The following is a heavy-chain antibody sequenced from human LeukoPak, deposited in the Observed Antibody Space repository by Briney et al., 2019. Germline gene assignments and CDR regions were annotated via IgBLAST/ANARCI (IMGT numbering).Heavy chain of an antibody. CDR3: ARGFTMTTDYGMDV. V-gene: IGHV3-48*04. CDR1: GFTFSSYS. Sequence: SGGSLRLSCAASGFTFSSYSMNWVRQAPGKGLEWVSYISSSSSTISYADSVKGRFTISRDNAKNSLYLQMNSLRAEDTAVYYCARGFTMTTDYGMDVWGQGTTVTVSS. J-gene: IGHJ6*02. CDR2: ISSSSSTI. D-gene: IGHD3-22*01.